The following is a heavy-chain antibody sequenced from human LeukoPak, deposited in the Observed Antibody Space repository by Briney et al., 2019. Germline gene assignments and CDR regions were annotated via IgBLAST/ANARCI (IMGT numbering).Heavy chain of an antibody. V-gene: IGHV3-7*01. CDR3: ASHLYWWSVLGY. CDR2: IKPDGSEK. D-gene: IGHD2-8*02. Sequence: PGGSLRLSCAASGFTFSDYWMTWVRQAPGKGLEWVANIKPDGSEKYYVDSVKGRFTISRDNAKNSLYLQMNSLRVEDTAVYYCASHLYWWSVLGYWGQGTLVTVSS. CDR1: GFTFSDYW. J-gene: IGHJ4*02.